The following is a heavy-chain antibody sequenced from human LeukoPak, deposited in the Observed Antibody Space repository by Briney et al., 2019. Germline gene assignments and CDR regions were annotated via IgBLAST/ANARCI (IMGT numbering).Heavy chain of an antibody. CDR1: GFIFSDYY. J-gene: IGHJ4*02. CDR3: ASGSSSVGY. D-gene: IGHD6-6*01. CDR2: ISNSDNDI. V-gene: IGHV3-11*01. Sequence: GSLRLSCAASGFIFSDYYMSWIRQTPGKGLEWISYISNSDNDIYYAGSVKGRFTISRDNTRNSLSLQMNSLRPDDTAVYYCASGSSSVGYWGQGTLVTVSP.